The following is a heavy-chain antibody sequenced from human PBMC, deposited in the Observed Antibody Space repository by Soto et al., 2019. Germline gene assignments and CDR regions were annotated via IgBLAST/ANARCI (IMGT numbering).Heavy chain of an antibody. D-gene: IGHD4-17*01. CDR2: INHSVRT. J-gene: IGHJ4*02. CDR1: GGSFSGYY. CDR3: AREYGDYGVIDY. V-gene: IGHV4-34*01. Sequence: QVQLQQWGAGLLKPSETLSLTCAVYGGSFSGYYWSWIRQPPGKGLEWIGEINHSVRTNYNPSLTSRVTISVDTSKNQCSLKLSSVSAADTAVYYCAREYGDYGVIDYWGQGTLVTVSS.